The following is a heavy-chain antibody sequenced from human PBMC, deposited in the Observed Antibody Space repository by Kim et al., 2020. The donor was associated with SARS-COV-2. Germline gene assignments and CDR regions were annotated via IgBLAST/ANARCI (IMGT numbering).Heavy chain of an antibody. V-gene: IGHV3-49*03. J-gene: IGHJ3*02. CDR3: TRTSSGWSPTAFDI. D-gene: IGHD6-19*01. CDR1: GFTFGDYA. CDR2: IRSKAYGGTT. Sequence: GGSLRLSCTASGFTFGDYAMSWFRQAPGKGLEWVGFIRSKAYGGTTEYAASVKGRFTISRDDSKSIAYLQMNSLKTEDTAVYYCTRTSSGWSPTAFDIWGQGTMVTVSS.